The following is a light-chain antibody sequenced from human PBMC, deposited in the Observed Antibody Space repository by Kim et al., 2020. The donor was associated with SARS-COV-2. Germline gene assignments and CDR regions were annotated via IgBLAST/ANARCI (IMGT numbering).Light chain of an antibody. Sequence: ASVGDRVTIACRASHSITTSLNWYQHKPGTAPKLLIYGASVLQSGVPSRFRGSGSGTEFTLTIASLQPEDFATYYCQQSYTTPLTFGGGTKVDIK. J-gene: IGKJ4*01. CDR1: HSITTS. CDR2: GAS. V-gene: IGKV1-39*01. CDR3: QQSYTTPLT.